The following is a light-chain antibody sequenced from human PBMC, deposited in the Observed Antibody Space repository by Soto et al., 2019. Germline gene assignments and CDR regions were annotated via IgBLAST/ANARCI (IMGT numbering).Light chain of an antibody. CDR1: QSIGIY. J-gene: IGKJ3*01. V-gene: IGKV1-39*01. Sequence: DILMTQSPSSLSASVGDRVTITCRASQSIGIYLNWYQQEPGKAPKLLIYAASTLQSGVPLRFSGSGSGTDFTLSIGSLQPEDFATYFCQQSYSIPFTFGPGTKVDIK. CDR2: AAS. CDR3: QQSYSIPFT.